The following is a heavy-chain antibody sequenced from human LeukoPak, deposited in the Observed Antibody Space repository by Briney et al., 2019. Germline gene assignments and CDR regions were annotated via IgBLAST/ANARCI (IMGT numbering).Heavy chain of an antibody. CDR2: INHSGST. CDR1: GGSFSGYY. J-gene: IGHJ5*02. CDR3: ARVADYYGSGTNWFDP. Sequence: SETLSLTRAVYGGSFSGYYWSWIRQPPGKGLEWIGEINHSGSTNYNPSLKSRVTISVDKSKNQFSLKLSSVTAADTAVYYCARVADYYGSGTNWFDPWGQGTLVTVSS. V-gene: IGHV4-34*01. D-gene: IGHD3-10*01.